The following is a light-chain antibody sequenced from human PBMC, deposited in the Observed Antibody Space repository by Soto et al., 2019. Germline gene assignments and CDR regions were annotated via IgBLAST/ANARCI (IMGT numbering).Light chain of an antibody. CDR2: EGS. Sequence: QSVLTQPASVSGSPGQSITISCTGTSSDVGSYNLVSWYQQHPGKAPKLMIYEGSKRPSGVSNRFSGSKSGNTASLTISGLQAEDEADYYCCSYAGSSTSFGTVTKLTVL. J-gene: IGLJ1*01. CDR3: CSYAGSSTS. V-gene: IGLV2-23*01. CDR1: SSDVGSYNL.